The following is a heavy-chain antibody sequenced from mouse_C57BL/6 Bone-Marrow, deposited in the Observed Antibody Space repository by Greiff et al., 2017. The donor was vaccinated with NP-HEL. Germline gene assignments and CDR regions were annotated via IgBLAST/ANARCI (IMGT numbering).Heavy chain of an antibody. D-gene: IGHD3-1*01. J-gene: IGHJ1*03. CDR3: ARSSHSYWYFDV. V-gene: IGHV3-6*01. CDR1: GYSITSGYY. Sequence: DVQLVESGPGLVKPSQSLSLTCSVTGYSITSGYYWNWIRQFPGNKLEWMGYISYDGSNNYNPSLKNRITITRDTSKNQFFLKLNSVTTEDTATYYCARSSHSYWYFDVWGTGTTVTVSS. CDR2: ISYDGSN.